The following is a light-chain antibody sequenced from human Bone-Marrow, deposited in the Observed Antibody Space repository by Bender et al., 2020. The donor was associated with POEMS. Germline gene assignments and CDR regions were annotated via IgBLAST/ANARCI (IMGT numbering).Light chain of an antibody. J-gene: IGLJ1*01. CDR3: QSYDNTLSSSV. Sequence: QSALTQPASVSGSPGQSITISCTGTSSDVGGYNYVSWYQQHPGKAPKLMIYDVSKRPSGVPDRFSGSKSGNTASLAITGLQAEDEGDYFCQSYDNTLSSSVFGTGTKVTVL. CDR1: SSDVGGYNY. V-gene: IGLV2-14*03. CDR2: DVS.